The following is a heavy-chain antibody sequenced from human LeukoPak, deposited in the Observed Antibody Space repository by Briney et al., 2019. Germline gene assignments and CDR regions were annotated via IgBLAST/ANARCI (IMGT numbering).Heavy chain of an antibody. CDR3: ARGGPDYFDY. Sequence: GGFLRLSCAASGFTFSSYSMNWVRQAPGKGLEWVSSISSSSSYIYYADSVKGRFTISRDNAKNSLYLQMNSLRAEDTAVYYCARGGPDYFDYWGQGTLVTVSS. V-gene: IGHV3-21*01. J-gene: IGHJ4*02. CDR1: GFTFSSYS. CDR2: ISSSSSYI.